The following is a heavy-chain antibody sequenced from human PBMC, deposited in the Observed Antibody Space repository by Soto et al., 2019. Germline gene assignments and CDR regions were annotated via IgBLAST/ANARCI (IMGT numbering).Heavy chain of an antibody. CDR1: GFTFSSYA. J-gene: IGHJ6*02. D-gene: IGHD2-15*01. CDR2: ISGSGCST. Sequence: GGSLRLSCAASGFTFSSYAMSWVRQAPGKGLEWVSAISGSGCSTYYADSVKGRFTISRDNSKNTLYLQMNSLRAEDTAVYYCSKGMDCSGGSCYYYYGIDVWGQGTTVTVSS. CDR3: SKGMDCSGGSCYYYYGIDV. V-gene: IGHV3-23*01.